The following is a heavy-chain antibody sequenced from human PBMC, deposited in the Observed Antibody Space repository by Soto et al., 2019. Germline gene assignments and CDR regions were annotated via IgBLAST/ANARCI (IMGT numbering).Heavy chain of an antibody. D-gene: IGHD1-26*01. CDR1: GFTFSSYG. CDR3: ARDGRWDYYYYGMDV. Sequence: QVQLVESGGGVVQPGRSLRLSCAASGFTFSSYGMHWVRQAPGKGLEWVAVIWYDGSNTYYADSAKGRFTISRDNSKNALYLQLNSLSAEDTAVYYCARDGRWDYYYYGMDVWGHGTAVTVSS. CDR2: IWYDGSNT. J-gene: IGHJ6*02. V-gene: IGHV3-33*01.